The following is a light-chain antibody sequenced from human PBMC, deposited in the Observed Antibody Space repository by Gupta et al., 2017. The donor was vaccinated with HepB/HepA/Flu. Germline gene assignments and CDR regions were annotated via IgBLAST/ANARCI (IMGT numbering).Light chain of an antibody. CDR2: RGS. CDR1: QSLRKNNGRTY. CDR3: RQLVKPPVT. Sequence: DIVMTQSPFSLPVTPGASASISCRSSQSLRKNNGRTYLDWYLQTPGQSPQLLIYRGSNRASGVPDRFSGSGSGTDFTLKISGVEAADVGIYCCRQLVKPPVTFDQGTRLEI. V-gene: IGKV2-28*01. J-gene: IGKJ5*01.